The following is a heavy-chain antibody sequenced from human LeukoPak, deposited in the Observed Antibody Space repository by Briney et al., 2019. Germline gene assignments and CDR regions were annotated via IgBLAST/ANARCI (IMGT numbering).Heavy chain of an antibody. V-gene: IGHV1-2*02. CDR2: INPNSGDT. J-gene: IGHJ4*02. D-gene: IGHD6-19*01. CDR3: ARGSATSVAVADY. Sequence: ASVKVSCKASGYTFTGYYMHWVRQAPGQGLEWMGWINPNSGDTNYVQKFQGRVTMTRDTSISTAYMELSRLRSDDTAVFYCARGSATSVAVADYWGQGTLVTVSS. CDR1: GYTFTGYY.